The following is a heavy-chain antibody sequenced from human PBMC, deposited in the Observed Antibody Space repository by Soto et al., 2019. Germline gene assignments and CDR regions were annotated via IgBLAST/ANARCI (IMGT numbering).Heavy chain of an antibody. CDR2: IDPSDSYT. Sequence: PGGSLKISCKASGYNFTAFWIHWVRQMPGKGLEGLGKIDPSDSYTNYSPSFEGHVTISTDNSITTAYLQWSSLRASDTALYFCARVHKNWFDSWAQGTMVAVSS. V-gene: IGHV5-10-1*01. CDR1: GYNFTAFW. CDR3: ARVHKNWFDS. J-gene: IGHJ5*01.